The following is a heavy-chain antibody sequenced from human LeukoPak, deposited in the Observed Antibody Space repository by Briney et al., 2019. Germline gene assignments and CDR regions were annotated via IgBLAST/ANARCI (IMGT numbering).Heavy chain of an antibody. D-gene: IGHD3-22*01. V-gene: IGHV3-21*01. CDR3: ARDPDYYDSSGAFDY. J-gene: IGHJ4*02. CDR2: ISSSSSYI. CDR1: GFTFSSYS. Sequence: GGSLRLSCAASGFTFSSYSMNWVRQAPGKGLEWVSSISSSSSYIYYADSVKGRFTISRGNAKNSLYLQMNSLRAEDTAVYYCARDPDYYDSSGAFDYWGQGTLVTVSS.